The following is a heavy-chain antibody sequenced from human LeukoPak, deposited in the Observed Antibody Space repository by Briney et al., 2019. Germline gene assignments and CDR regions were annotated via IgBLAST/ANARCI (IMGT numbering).Heavy chain of an antibody. V-gene: IGHV4-31*03. CDR1: GGSISSGGYY. J-gene: IGHJ4*02. Sequence: SETLSLTCTVSGGSISSGGYYWSWIRQHPGKGLEWIGYIYYSGSTYYNPSLKSRVTISVDTSKNQFSLKLSSVPAADTAVYYCARALSYSSSHFDYWGQGTLVTVSS. CDR2: IYYSGST. D-gene: IGHD6-6*01. CDR3: ARALSYSSSHFDY.